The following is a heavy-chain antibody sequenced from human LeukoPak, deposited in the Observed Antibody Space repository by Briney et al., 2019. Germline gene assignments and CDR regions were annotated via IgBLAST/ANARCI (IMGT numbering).Heavy chain of an antibody. CDR1: GYSFTSYD. CDR2: MNPNSGNT. J-gene: IGHJ4*02. CDR3: ARGDSITMIVGVS. D-gene: IGHD3-22*01. V-gene: IGHV1-8*01. Sequence: ASVKVSCKTSGYSFTSYDVNWVRQATGQGLEWMGWMNPNSGNTSYAQKFQGRVTMTRDTPTSTVYMELSSLRSEDTAVYYCARGDSITMIVGVSWGQGTLVTVSS.